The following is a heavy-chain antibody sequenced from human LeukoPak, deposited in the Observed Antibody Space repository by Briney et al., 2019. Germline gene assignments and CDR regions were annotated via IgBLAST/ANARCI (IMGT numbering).Heavy chain of an antibody. Sequence: GGSLRLSCAASGFTFSSYAMSWVRQAPGKGLEWISFIGSSSSHTNYADSVKGRFTISRDNAKNSLFLQMNSLRDEDTAVYYCARDDRFDGSGHYTAFDVWGQGTVVTVSS. CDR1: GFTFSSYA. CDR2: IGSSSSHT. V-gene: IGHV3-11*05. J-gene: IGHJ3*01. CDR3: ARDDRFDGSGHYTAFDV. D-gene: IGHD3-22*01.